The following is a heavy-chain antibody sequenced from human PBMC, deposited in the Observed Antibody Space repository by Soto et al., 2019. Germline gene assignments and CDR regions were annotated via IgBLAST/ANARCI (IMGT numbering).Heavy chain of an antibody. CDR3: ARHGLEVYYYYGMDV. J-gene: IGHJ6*02. V-gene: IGHV5-10-1*01. Sequence: LGESLKISCKGSGYSFSSYWSSWVRQMPGKGLEWMGRIDPSDSYTNYSPSFQGHVTISADKSISTAYLQWSSLKASDTAMYYCARHGLEVYYYYGMDVWGQGTTVTVS. CDR2: IDPSDSYT. CDR1: GYSFSSYW. D-gene: IGHD2-8*01.